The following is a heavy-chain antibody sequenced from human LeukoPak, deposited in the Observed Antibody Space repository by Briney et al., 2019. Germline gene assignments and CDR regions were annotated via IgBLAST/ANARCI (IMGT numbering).Heavy chain of an antibody. V-gene: IGHV4-39*01. CDR3: AKSGGYGLIDY. Sequence: SETLSLTCTVSGDSISTSNSYWGWIRQPPGKGLEWIGSIYYSGSTYYNGSLQSRVTISIDMSKNEFSLRLNSVTAADTAMYYCAKSGGYGLIDYWGQGTLVTVSS. CDR1: GDSISTSNSY. CDR2: IYYSGST. J-gene: IGHJ4*02. D-gene: IGHD1-26*01.